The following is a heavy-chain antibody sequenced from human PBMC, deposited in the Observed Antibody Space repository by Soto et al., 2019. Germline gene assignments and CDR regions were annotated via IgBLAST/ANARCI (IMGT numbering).Heavy chain of an antibody. J-gene: IGHJ6*02. CDR1: GFTFSSYW. CDR3: ARERGSWGGMDV. CDR2: INSDGSST. Sequence: EVQLVESGGGLVQPGGSLRLSCAASGFTFSSYWMHWVRQAPGKGLVWVSRINSDGSSTSYADSVQGRFTISRDNAKKTLYLQMNSLRAEDTAVYYGARERGSWGGMDVWGQGTTVTVSS. D-gene: IGHD3-10*01. V-gene: IGHV3-74*01.